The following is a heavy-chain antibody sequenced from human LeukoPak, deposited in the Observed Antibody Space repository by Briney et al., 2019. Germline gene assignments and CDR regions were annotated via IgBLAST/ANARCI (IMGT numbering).Heavy chain of an antibody. CDR1: GFTFSSYA. Sequence: PGRSLRLSCAASGFTFSSYAMHWVRQAPGKGLEWVAVIWYDGSNKYYADSVKGRFTISRDNSKNTLYLQMNSLRAEDTAVYYCARDCSDGTCYWDYWGQGTLVTVSS. D-gene: IGHD2-15*01. CDR2: IWYDGSNK. V-gene: IGHV3-33*08. CDR3: ARDCSDGTCYWDY. J-gene: IGHJ4*02.